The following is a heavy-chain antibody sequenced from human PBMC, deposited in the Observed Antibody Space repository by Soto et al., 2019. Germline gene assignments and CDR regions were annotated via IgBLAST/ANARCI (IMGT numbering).Heavy chain of an antibody. CDR2: ISSRGNYI. J-gene: IGHJ5*01. CDR3: ATGSETTVTTTDS. D-gene: IGHD4-4*01. V-gene: IGHV3-21*01. Sequence: GGSLRLSCAASGFTFSTYSMNWVRQAPGKGLEWVSSISSRGNYIYYADSMKGRFTISRDNAKNSLYLQMNSLRAEDTAVYYCATGSETTVTTTDSWGQGTLVTVS. CDR1: GFTFSTYS.